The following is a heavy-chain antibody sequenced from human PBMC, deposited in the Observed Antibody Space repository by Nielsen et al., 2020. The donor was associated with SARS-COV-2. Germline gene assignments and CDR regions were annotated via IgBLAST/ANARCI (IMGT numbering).Heavy chain of an antibody. D-gene: IGHD4-11*01. V-gene: IGHV3-30*04. Sequence: GGSLRLSCAASGFTFSSHAMHCVRQAPGKRLEWLAIISYDGNKHYADSVKGRFTISRDNSKDTLYLQMDSLRPGDTAVYFCARETLDYTSSFVDYWGQGTLVTVS. J-gene: IGHJ4*02. CDR1: GFTFSSHA. CDR3: ARETLDYTSSFVDY. CDR2: ISYDGNK.